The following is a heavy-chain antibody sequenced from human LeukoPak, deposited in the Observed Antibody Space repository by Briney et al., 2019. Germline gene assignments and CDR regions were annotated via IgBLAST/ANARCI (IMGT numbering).Heavy chain of an antibody. J-gene: IGHJ6*02. CDR2: ISSSSSTI. Sequence: PGGSLRLSCAASGFTFSSYSMNWVRQAPGKGLEWVSYISSSSSTIYYADSVKGRFTISRDNAKNSLYLQMNSLRAEDTAVYYCASLGLRDSSSWYVNLLDSPDVWGQGTTVTVSS. CDR3: ASLGLRDSSSWYVNLLDSPDV. CDR1: GFTFSSYS. V-gene: IGHV3-48*04. D-gene: IGHD6-13*01.